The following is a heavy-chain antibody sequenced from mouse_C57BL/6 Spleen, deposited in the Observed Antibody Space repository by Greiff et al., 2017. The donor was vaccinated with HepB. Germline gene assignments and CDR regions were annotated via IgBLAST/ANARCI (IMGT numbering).Heavy chain of an antibody. CDR1: GYTFTSYG. V-gene: IGHV1-81*01. Sequence: VKLVESGAELARPGASVKLSCKASGYTFTSYGISWVKQRTGQGLEWIGEIYPRSGNTYYNEKFKGKATLTADKSSSTAYMELRSLTSEDSAVYFCARGGRGNYEDYWGQGTTLTVSS. CDR3: ARGGRGNYEDY. J-gene: IGHJ2*01. CDR2: IYPRSGNT. D-gene: IGHD2-1*01.